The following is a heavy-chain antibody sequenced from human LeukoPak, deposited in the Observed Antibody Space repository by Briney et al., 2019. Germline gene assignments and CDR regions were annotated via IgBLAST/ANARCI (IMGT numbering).Heavy chain of an antibody. CDR3: ARVSIAGVNPRGWFDP. V-gene: IGHV3-7*01. CDR2: IKQDGSEK. CDR1: GFTFSSYW. J-gene: IGHJ5*02. D-gene: IGHD3-16*01. Sequence: PGGSLRLSCAASGFTFSSYWMNWVRQAPGKGLEWVANIKQDGSEKYYVDSVKGRFTISRDNAKNSLYLQMNSLRAEDTAVFYCARVSIAGVNPRGWFDPWGQGTLVTVSS.